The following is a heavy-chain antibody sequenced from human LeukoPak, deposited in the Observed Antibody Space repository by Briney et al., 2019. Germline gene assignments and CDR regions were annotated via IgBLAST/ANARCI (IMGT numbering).Heavy chain of an antibody. Sequence: PGRSLRLSCAASGFTFDDYAMHWVRQAPGKGLEWVSGISWNSSSIGYADSVKGRFTISRDNSKNTLYMQMNSLRAGDTAVYYCAKDRLGAILYFDYWGQGTLVTVSS. J-gene: IGHJ4*02. CDR1: GFTFDDYA. D-gene: IGHD1-26*01. CDR2: ISWNSSSI. CDR3: AKDRLGAILYFDY. V-gene: IGHV3-9*01.